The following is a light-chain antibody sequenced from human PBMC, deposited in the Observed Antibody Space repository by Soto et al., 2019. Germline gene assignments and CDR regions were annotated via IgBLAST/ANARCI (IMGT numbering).Light chain of an antibody. J-gene: IGLJ3*02. CDR3: NSYRTNYTWL. Sequence: QSALTQPASVSGSPGQSITISCTGTSSDVGGYNYVSWYQQHPGKAPKLIIYEVSNRHSGVSNRFSGSKSGNTASLTISGLQAEDEADYYCNSYRTNYTWLFCGGTKVTVL. V-gene: IGLV2-14*01. CDR2: EVS. CDR1: SSDVGGYNY.